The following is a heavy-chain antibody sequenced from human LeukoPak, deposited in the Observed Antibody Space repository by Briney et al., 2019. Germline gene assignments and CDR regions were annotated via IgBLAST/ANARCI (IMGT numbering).Heavy chain of an antibody. CDR2: IYHSGST. Sequence: PSETLSLTRAVSGYSISSGYYWGWIRQPPGKGLEWIGSIYHSGSTYYNPSLKSRVTISVDTSKNQFSLKLSSVTAADTAVYYCARSVIGGAATRFDYWGQGTLVTVSS. V-gene: IGHV4-38-2*01. CDR1: GYSISSGYY. CDR3: ARSVIGGAATRFDY. J-gene: IGHJ4*01. D-gene: IGHD1-26*01.